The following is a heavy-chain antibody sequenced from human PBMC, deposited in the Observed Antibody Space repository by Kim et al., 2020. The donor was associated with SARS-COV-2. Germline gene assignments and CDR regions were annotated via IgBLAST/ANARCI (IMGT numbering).Heavy chain of an antibody. Sequence: SETLSLTCTVSGGSISSYYWSWIRQPPGKGLEWIGYIYYSGSTNYNPSLKSRVPISVATSKNQFSLKLSSVTAAATAAYSCASVAVDSGFASLLYNFYY. D-gene: IGHD5-12*01. CDR3: ASVAVDSGFASLLYNFYY. V-gene: IGHV4-59*13. CDR2: IYYSGST. CDR1: GGSISSYY. J-gene: IGHJ6*03.